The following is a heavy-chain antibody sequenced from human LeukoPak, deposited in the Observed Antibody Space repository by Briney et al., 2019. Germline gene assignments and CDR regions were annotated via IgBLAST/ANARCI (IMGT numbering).Heavy chain of an antibody. Sequence: SETLSLTCTVSGVSISSYYWSWIRQPPGKGLEWIGYIYYSGSTNYNPSLKSRVTISVDTSKNQFSLKLSSVTAADTAVYYCARGVEYSSSSGLGYWGQGTLVTVSS. CDR2: IYYSGST. V-gene: IGHV4-59*01. CDR3: ARGVEYSSSSGLGY. CDR1: GVSISSYY. J-gene: IGHJ4*02. D-gene: IGHD6-6*01.